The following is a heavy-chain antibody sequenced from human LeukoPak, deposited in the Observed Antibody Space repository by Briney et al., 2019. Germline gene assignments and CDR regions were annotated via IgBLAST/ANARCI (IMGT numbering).Heavy chain of an antibody. V-gene: IGHV3-53*01. Sequence: GGSLRLSCAASGFTVSSNYMSWVRQAPGKGLEWVSVIYSGGGTYYAESVKGRYTIFRDSSKNTLYLQMNSLRAEDTAVYYCASIERNYNWLDYWGQGTLVTVSS. J-gene: IGHJ4*02. CDR2: IYSGGGT. D-gene: IGHD1-1*01. CDR1: GFTVSSNY. CDR3: ASIERNYNWLDY.